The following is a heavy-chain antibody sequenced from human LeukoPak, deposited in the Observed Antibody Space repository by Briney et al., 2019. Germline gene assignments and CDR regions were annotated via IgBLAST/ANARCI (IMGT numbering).Heavy chain of an antibody. CDR2: ISGNGVGT. V-gene: IGHV3-23*01. J-gene: IGHJ4*02. CDR3: AKRGSTTYHFDS. Sequence: QPGGSLRLSCAASGFTFSSFAMRWVRQAPGKGLEWVSSISGNGVGTYYADSVEGRFTISRDNSKNSLSLQMNSLRVEDTAVYYCAKRGSTTYHFDSWGQGTLVTVSS. D-gene: IGHD2-2*01. CDR1: GFTFSSFA.